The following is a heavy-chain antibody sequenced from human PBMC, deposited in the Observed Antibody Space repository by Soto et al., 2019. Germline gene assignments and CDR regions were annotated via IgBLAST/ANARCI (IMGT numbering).Heavy chain of an antibody. Sequence: NPSETLSLTCAVYGGSFSGYYWSWIRQPPGKGLEWIGEINHSGSTNYNPSLKSRVTISVDTSKNQFSLKLSSVTAADTAVYYCARGLGYRAGPRGKNYFDYWGQGTLVTVSS. CDR1: GGSFSGYY. D-gene: IGHD5-18*01. V-gene: IGHV4-34*01. J-gene: IGHJ4*02. CDR3: ARGLGYRAGPRGKNYFDY. CDR2: INHSGST.